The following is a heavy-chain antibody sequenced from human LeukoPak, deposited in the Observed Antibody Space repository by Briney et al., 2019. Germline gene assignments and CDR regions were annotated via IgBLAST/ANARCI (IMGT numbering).Heavy chain of an antibody. V-gene: IGHV4-59*08. CDR2: IYYSGST. Sequence: PSETLSLTCTVSGGFISSYYWSWIRQPPGKGLEWIGYIYYSGSTNYNPSLKSRVTISVDTSKNQFSLKLSSVTAADTAVYYCARHWYYYDSSGYSDAFDIWGQGTMVTVSS. D-gene: IGHD3-22*01. CDR1: GGFISSYY. J-gene: IGHJ3*02. CDR3: ARHWYYYDSSGYSDAFDI.